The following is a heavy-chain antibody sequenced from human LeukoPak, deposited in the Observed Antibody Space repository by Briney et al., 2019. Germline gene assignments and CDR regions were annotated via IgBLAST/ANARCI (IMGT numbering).Heavy chain of an antibody. D-gene: IGHD3-22*01. Sequence: QSGGSLRLSCAASGFTFSSYGMHWVRQAPGKGLEWVAVISYDGSNKYYADSVKGRFTISRDNSKNTLYLQMNSLRAEDTAVYYCAKDFYSTMIVADYAFDIWGQGTMVTVSS. J-gene: IGHJ3*02. CDR1: GFTFSSYG. V-gene: IGHV3-30*18. CDR3: AKDFYSTMIVADYAFDI. CDR2: ISYDGSNK.